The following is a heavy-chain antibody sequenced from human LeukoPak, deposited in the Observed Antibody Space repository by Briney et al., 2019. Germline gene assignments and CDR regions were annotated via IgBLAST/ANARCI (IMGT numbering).Heavy chain of an antibody. CDR2: IYPGDSDT. CDR3: ARHSGYSYGIYYYYYGVDV. Sequence: GESLKISCKGSGYSFTSYWIGWVRQMPGKGLEWMGIIYPGDSDTRYSPSFQGQVTISADKSISTAYLQWSSLKASDTAMYYCARHSGYSYGIYYYYYGVDVWGQGTTVTVSS. V-gene: IGHV5-51*01. CDR1: GYSFTSYW. J-gene: IGHJ6*02. D-gene: IGHD5-18*01.